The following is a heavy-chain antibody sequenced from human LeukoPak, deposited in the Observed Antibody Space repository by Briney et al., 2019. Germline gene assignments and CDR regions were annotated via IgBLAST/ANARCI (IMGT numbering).Heavy chain of an antibody. CDR3: ARDDDGSGKYGQLY. CDR2: FWSDGRQK. V-gene: IGHV3-33*01. CDR1: GFIFSNYG. Sequence: PGGSLRLSCAASGFIFSNYGFHWVRQAPGKGLEWVAVFWSDGRQKYYVDSVKGRFTVSRDTSKETVYLQMNSLRAEDTAVYYCARDDDGSGKYGQLYWGQGTLVTVSS. J-gene: IGHJ4*02. D-gene: IGHD3-10*01.